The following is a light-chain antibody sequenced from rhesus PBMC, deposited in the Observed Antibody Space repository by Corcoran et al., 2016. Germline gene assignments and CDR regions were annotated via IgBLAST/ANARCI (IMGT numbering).Light chain of an antibody. CDR1: SATIGDNG. Sequence: QSVLTQPPSVSPAPGQKVTISCSGSSATIGDNGVSWYQGVPGTAPRLLIHQDTKRPSGVSDRFSASKSGSSASLVINGLQTEDEADYYCGAWDNSLNVYIFGGGTRLTVL. CDR2: QDT. J-gene: IGLJ1*01. CDR3: GAWDNSLNVYI. V-gene: IGLV1-67*02.